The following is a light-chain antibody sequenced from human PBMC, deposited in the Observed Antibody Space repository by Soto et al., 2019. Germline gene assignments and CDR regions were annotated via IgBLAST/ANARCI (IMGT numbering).Light chain of an antibody. CDR2: KDS. J-gene: IGLJ2*01. Sequence: SSELTQPPAVSVSPGQTARITCSGDALSKQYAYWYQQKPGQAPVVVIYKDSERPSGIPERFSGSSSGTTVTLTLSGVQAEDEADYYCQSVDSSGTYRVFGGGTKLTVL. CDR3: QSVDSSGTYRV. CDR1: ALSKQY. V-gene: IGLV3-25*03.